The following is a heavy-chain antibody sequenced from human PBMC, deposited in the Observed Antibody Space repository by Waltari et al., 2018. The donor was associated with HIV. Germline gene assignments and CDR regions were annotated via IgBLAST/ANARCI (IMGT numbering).Heavy chain of an antibody. Sequence: QVQLQESGPGLVKPSETLSLTCTVSGGSLSSYYWSWIRQPPGKGLEWLGYIYYSGSTAYNPSLKSRVSISVDTSKNQFSLKLSSVTAADTAVYYCARDHKYASGLPDSWGQGTLVTVSS. D-gene: IGHD3-10*01. CDR2: IYYSGST. CDR1: GGSLSSYY. CDR3: ARDHKYASGLPDS. V-gene: IGHV4-59*01. J-gene: IGHJ4*02.